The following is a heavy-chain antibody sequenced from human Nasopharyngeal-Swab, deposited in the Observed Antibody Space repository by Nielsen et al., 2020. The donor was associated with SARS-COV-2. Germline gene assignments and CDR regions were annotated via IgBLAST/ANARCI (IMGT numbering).Heavy chain of an antibody. Sequence: GESLKISCVASGFTSITSWMHWVRQTPGEGLVWVARVNGDGTLITYADSVKGRFTVSRDNAKNTLYLQMNNLRAEDAAIYYCVKGSDYWGQGTLVTVSS. J-gene: IGHJ4*02. CDR3: VKGSDY. CDR2: VNGDGTLI. CDR1: GFTSITSW. V-gene: IGHV3-74*03.